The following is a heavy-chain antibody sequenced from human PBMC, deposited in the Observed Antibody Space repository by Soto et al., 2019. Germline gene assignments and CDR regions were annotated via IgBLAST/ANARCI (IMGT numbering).Heavy chain of an antibody. J-gene: IGHJ6*02. CDR2: IYYSGST. CDR3: AGGKWARVPHYYYYYGMDI. CDR1: GGSISSYY. V-gene: IGHV4-59*01. Sequence: PSETLSLTCTVSGGSISSYYWSWIRQPPGKGLEWIGYIYYSGSTNYNPSLKSRVTISVDTSKNQFSLKLSSVTAADTAVYYCAGGKWARVPHYYYYYGMDIWGQGASITVSS. D-gene: IGHD1-26*01.